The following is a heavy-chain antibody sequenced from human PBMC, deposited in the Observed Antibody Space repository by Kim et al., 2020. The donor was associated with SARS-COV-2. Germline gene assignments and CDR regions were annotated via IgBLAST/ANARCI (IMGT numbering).Heavy chain of an antibody. D-gene: IGHD2-15*01. CDR1: GGSISSSSYY. J-gene: IGHJ3*02. V-gene: IGHV4-39*01. CDR2: IYYSGST. Sequence: SETLSLTCTVSGGSISSSSYYWGWIRQPPGKGLEWIGSIYYSGSTYYNPSLKSRVTISVDTSKNQFSLKLSSVTAADTAVYYCARPHGRGLHAFDIWGQGTMVTVSS. CDR3: ARPHGRGLHAFDI.